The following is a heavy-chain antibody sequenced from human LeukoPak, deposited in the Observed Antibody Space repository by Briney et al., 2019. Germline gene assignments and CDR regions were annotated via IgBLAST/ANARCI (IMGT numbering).Heavy chain of an antibody. J-gene: IGHJ6*03. CDR3: ARHQGNYGDYYYYMDV. Sequence: SETLSLTCTISGGSITNSYYWGWIRQPPGKGLEWIGSIYYSGSTYYNPSLKSRVTISVDTSRNQFSLKLSSVTAADTAVYYCARHQGNYGDYYYYMDVWGKGTTVTVSS. V-gene: IGHV4-39*01. D-gene: IGHD4-17*01. CDR2: IYYSGST. CDR1: GGSITNSYY.